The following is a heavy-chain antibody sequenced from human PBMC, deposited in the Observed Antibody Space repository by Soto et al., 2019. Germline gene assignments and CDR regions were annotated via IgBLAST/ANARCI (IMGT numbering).Heavy chain of an antibody. V-gene: IGHV3-73*01. D-gene: IGHD4-17*01. J-gene: IGHJ4*02. CDR3: TRDYGYFDY. Sequence: PSLSCAACGFTFSGSAMHSVRQASGKGLEWVGRIRSKANSYATAYAASVKGRFTISRDDSKNTAYLQMNSLKTEDTAVYYCTRDYGYFDYWGQGTLVTVSS. CDR1: GFTFSGSA. CDR2: IRSKANSYAT.